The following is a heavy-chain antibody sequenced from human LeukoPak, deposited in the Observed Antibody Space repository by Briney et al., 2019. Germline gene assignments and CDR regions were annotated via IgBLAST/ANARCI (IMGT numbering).Heavy chain of an antibody. J-gene: IGHJ6*02. CDR2: VRTRTNRYAT. D-gene: IGHD2-2*03. CDR3: TRLDYGMDV. CDR1: GFTFSVSA. V-gene: IGHV3-73*01. Sequence: GGSLRLSCRASGFTFSVSAIHWVRQAPGKGPEWVGRVRTRTNRYATVYGPSVRGRFRVTRDDSTNTAYLQMNNLLPEDTAIYCCTRLDYGMDVWGQGTTVIVSS.